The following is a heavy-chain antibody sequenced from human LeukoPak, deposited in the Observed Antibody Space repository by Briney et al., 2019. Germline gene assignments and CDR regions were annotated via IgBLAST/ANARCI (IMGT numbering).Heavy chain of an antibody. Sequence: GGTLRLSCAVSGFIFSSSAMSWVSQAPGKGLEWVSSISGSRDTTYYADSVKGRFNISRDNSKKTMNLQRNSLRAEDTAVYYCARGPYATMGFDYWGQGTLVTVSS. CDR1: GFIFSSSA. D-gene: IGHD3-16*01. V-gene: IGHV3-23*01. CDR2: ISGSRDTT. CDR3: ARGPYATMGFDY. J-gene: IGHJ4*02.